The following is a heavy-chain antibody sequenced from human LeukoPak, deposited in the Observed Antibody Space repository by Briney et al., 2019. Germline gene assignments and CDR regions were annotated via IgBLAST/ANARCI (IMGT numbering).Heavy chain of an antibody. V-gene: IGHV3-33*01. D-gene: IGHD2-15*01. CDR1: GFTFSNYG. CDR3: ARDLSYCSLEF. CDR2: ISYDGSKK. Sequence: GRSLRLSCAASGFTFSNYGLHWVRLAPRKGLEWVAGISYDGSKKNYADSVKGRFTIFRDDSKNTLYLQMNSLRAEDTAVYSCARDLSYCSLEFWGQGTLVTVSS. J-gene: IGHJ4*02.